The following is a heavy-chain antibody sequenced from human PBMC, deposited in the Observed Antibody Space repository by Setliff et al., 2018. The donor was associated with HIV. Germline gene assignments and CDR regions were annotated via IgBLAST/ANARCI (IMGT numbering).Heavy chain of an antibody. CDR3: ARVPSSGWYGGHHYMDV. J-gene: IGHJ6*03. CDR2: VYYSGST. D-gene: IGHD6-19*01. Sequence: SETLSLTCTVSGASISSRSYYWAWIRQPPGKGLEWIGSVYYSGSTYYNPSLKSRVTISADTSKKQFSLVLSSVTAADTAVYYCARVPSSGWYGGHHYMDVWGKGATVTVSS. CDR1: GASISSRSYY. V-gene: IGHV4-39*07.